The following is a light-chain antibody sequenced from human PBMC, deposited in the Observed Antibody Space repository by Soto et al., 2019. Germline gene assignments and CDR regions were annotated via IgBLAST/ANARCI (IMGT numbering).Light chain of an antibody. CDR2: GAS. V-gene: IGKV3-20*01. J-gene: IGKJ1*01. CDR3: QQYGSTPRT. CDR1: QSVSSSN. Sequence: EIVLTQSPGTLSLSPGERATLSCRASQSVSSSNLAWYQQKPGQAPRLLIYGASSRATGIPDRFSGSGSGADFTLTISRLESEYFAVYYCQQYGSTPRTFGQGTTVEIK.